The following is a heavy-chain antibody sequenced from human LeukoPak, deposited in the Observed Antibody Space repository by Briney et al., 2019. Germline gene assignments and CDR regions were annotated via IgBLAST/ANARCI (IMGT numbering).Heavy chain of an antibody. CDR1: GFTFSSYS. V-gene: IGHV3-48*01. CDR3: ARDAFGYADS. J-gene: IGHJ5*01. D-gene: IGHD2-2*01. Sequence: PGGSLRLSCAASGFTFSSYSMNWVRQAPGKGLEWLSYITTSTSAIYYADSVKGRFTISRDNAKNSLYLQMNNLRAEDTAVYYCARDAFGYADSWGQGTLVTVSS. CDR2: ITTSTSAI.